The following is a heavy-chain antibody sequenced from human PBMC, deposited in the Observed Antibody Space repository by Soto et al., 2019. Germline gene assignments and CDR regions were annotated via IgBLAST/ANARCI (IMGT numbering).Heavy chain of an antibody. D-gene: IGHD2-2*01. V-gene: IGHV3-53*01. CDR1: GFTVSSNY. Sequence: GGSLRLSCAASGFTVSSNYMSWVRQAPGKGREWVSVIYSGGSTYYADSVKGRFTISRDNSKNTLYLQMNSLRAEDTAVYYCARGGFSLPLDYWGQGTLVTVSS. CDR3: ARGGFSLPLDY. CDR2: IYSGGST. J-gene: IGHJ4*02.